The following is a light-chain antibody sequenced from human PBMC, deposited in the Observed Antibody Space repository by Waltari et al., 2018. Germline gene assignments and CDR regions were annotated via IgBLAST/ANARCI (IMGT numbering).Light chain of an antibody. CDR1: QTVLYSSNNKNY. J-gene: IGKJ1*01. V-gene: IGKV4-1*01. CDR3: QQYYAIPRT. CDR2: WAS. Sequence: DIVMTQSPDSLALSLGDRATINCRSSQTVLYSSNNKNYLAWYQQRPGQPPKLLIYWASTRDSGVPDRFSGSGSGTDFTLTISSLLPEDVAVYYCQQYYAIPRTFGQGTKVEIK.